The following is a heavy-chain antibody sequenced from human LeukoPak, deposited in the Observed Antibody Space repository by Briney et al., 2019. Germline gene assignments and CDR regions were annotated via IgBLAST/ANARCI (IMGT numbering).Heavy chain of an antibody. V-gene: IGHV3-30*02. CDR3: TTDPSQSGRGLAAGYNWFDP. J-gene: IGHJ5*02. CDR2: IRYDGSNK. D-gene: IGHD2-15*01. CDR1: GFTFSTYG. Sequence: PGGSLRLSCAASGFTFSTYGMHWVRQAPGKGLDWVAFIRYDGSNKYYADSVKGRFTISRDNSKNTLYLQMNSLRAEDAAVYYCTTDPSQSGRGLAAGYNWFDPWGQGTLVTVSS.